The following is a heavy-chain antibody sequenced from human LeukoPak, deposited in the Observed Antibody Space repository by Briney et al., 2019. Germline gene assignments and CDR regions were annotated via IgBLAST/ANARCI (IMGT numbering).Heavy chain of an antibody. CDR1: GGSISSYY. D-gene: IGHD2-2*01. CDR2: IYYSGST. CDR3: ARRGYCSSTSCHPFDY. J-gene: IGHJ4*02. V-gene: IGHV4-39*01. Sequence: PSETLSLTCTVSGGSISSYYWGWIRQPPGKGLEWIGSIYYSGSTYYNPSLKSRVTISVDTSKNQFSLKLSSVTAADTAVYYCARRGYCSSTSCHPFDYWGQGTLVTVSS.